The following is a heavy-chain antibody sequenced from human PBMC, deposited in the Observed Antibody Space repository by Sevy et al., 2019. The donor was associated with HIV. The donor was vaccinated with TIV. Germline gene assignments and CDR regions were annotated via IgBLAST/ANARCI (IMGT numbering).Heavy chain of an antibody. CDR2: ITLSGSST. V-gene: IGHV3-48*03. J-gene: IGHJ4*02. CDR1: GFTFSNYE. D-gene: IGHD6-19*01. CDR3: ARDRQGITVAGTAIDY. Sequence: GGSQRLSCTASGFTFSNYEMNWVRQAPGKGLEWVSYITLSGSSTYYADSVKGRFTISRDNAKNSLYLQMNSLRAEDTAVYYCARDRQGITVAGTAIDYWGQGTLVTVSS.